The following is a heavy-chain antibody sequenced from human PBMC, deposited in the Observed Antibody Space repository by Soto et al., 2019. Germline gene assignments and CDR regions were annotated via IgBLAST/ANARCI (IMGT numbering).Heavy chain of an antibody. Sequence: PGGSLRLSCAASGFTFSSYAMSWVRQAPGKGLEWVSAISGSGGSTYYADSVKGRFTISRDNSKNTLYLQMNSLRAEDTAVYYCAGGYSSSWYSVGTIDYWGQGTLVTVSS. CDR1: GFTFSSYA. J-gene: IGHJ4*02. CDR2: ISGSGGST. D-gene: IGHD6-13*01. CDR3: AGGYSSSWYSVGTIDY. V-gene: IGHV3-23*01.